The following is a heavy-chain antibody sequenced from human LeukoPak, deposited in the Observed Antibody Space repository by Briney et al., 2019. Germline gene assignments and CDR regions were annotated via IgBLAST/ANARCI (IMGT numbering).Heavy chain of an antibody. CDR2: IGGGDT. D-gene: IGHD1-26*01. CDR3: AKDGQSFNSMWDYLDS. V-gene: IGHV3-23*01. J-gene: IGHJ4*02. Sequence: GGSLRLSCAASGFAFSTYAMSWVRQAPGKGLEWVSGIGGGDTHYADSAKGRFTISRDNSKSTVELHMSSLRVEDTAVYYCAKDGQSFNSMWDYLDSWGRGTLVTVSS. CDR1: GFAFSTYA.